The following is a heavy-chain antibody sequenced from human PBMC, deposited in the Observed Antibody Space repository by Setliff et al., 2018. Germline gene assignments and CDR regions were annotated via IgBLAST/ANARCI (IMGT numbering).Heavy chain of an antibody. V-gene: IGHV4-4*08. D-gene: IGHD2-2*01. Sequence: SETLSLTCSVAGGSMTDFFWHWFRRPPGKGLEWIGYIYTKGGANYSPSLKSRVTMSVDRSRNQFSLTLSSVSAADMAVYYCARDQGYCGSASCYAQLWFDPWGQGTLVTVSS. CDR1: GGSMTDFF. CDR2: IYTKGGA. J-gene: IGHJ5*02. CDR3: ARDQGYCGSASCYAQLWFDP.